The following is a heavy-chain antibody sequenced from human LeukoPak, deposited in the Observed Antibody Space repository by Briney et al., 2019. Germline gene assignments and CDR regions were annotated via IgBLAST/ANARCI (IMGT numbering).Heavy chain of an antibody. CDR3: ARGPSRGYSYGYADY. CDR1: GFSFSSYW. CDR2: IMRDGSEK. J-gene: IGHJ4*02. Sequence: GGSLRLSCAASGFSFSSYWMNWVRQSPGKGLEWVANIMRDGSEKYYVDSVKGRFTISRDNAKNSLYLQMNSLRAEDTAVYYCARGPSRGYSYGYADYWGQGSLVIVSS. V-gene: IGHV3-7*01. D-gene: IGHD5-18*01.